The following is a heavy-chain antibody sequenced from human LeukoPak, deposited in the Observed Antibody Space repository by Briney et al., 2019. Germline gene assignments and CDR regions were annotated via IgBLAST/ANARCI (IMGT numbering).Heavy chain of an antibody. CDR3: ARDFYDSSGYYQVNY. Sequence: PGRSLRLSCAASGFTFSNYGMHWVRQAPGQGLDWVAVISHDGSNKDFADSLKGRFTISRDNSKSTLYLQMNSLRAEDTAVYYCARDFYDSSGYYQVNYWGQGTLVTVSS. CDR2: ISHDGSNK. J-gene: IGHJ4*02. V-gene: IGHV3-30*03. D-gene: IGHD3-22*01. CDR1: GFTFSNYG.